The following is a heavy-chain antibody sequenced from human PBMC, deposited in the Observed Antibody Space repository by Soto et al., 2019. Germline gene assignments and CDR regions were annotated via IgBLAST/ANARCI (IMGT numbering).Heavy chain of an antibody. D-gene: IGHD6-6*01. CDR1: GFTFSNAW. Sequence: GGSLRLSCAASGFTFSNAWMSWVRQAPGKGLEWVGRIKSKTDGGTTDYAAPVKGRFTISRDDSKNTLYLQMNSLKTEDTAVYYCTTVSIRTIAARPIDYWGQGTLVTVSS. CDR2: IKSKTDGGTT. CDR3: TTVSIRTIAARPIDY. V-gene: IGHV3-15*01. J-gene: IGHJ4*02.